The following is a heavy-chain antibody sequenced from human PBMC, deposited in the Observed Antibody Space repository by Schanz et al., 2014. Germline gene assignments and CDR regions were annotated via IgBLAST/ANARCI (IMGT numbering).Heavy chain of an antibody. Sequence: EVQLLESGGGLVQPGGSLRLSCASSGFSFTTYAMSWVRQAPGKGLEWVSSISSGGGSTYYADSVKSRFTISRDNSKNTLYLQMKSLRADDTAIYYCARVKYCANARCYRAGTESIYYMDVWGKGTTVTVSS. J-gene: IGHJ6*03. V-gene: IGHV3-23*01. CDR2: ISSGGGST. CDR1: GFSFTTYA. D-gene: IGHD2-8*01. CDR3: ARVKYCANARCYRAGTESIYYMDV.